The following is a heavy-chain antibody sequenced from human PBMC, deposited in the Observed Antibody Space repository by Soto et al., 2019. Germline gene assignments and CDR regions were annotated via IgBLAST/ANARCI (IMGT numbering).Heavy chain of an antibody. J-gene: IGHJ4*02. D-gene: IGHD6-19*01. CDR1: GYTFTSYA. Sequence: ASVKVSCKASGYTFTSYAMHWVRQAPGQRLEWMGWINAGNGNTKYSQKFQGRVTITRDTSASTAYMELSSLRSEDTAVYYCARSIGNFIAVAPRAYWAQRTLVTVSS. CDR3: ARSIGNFIAVAPRAY. CDR2: INAGNGNT. V-gene: IGHV1-3*01.